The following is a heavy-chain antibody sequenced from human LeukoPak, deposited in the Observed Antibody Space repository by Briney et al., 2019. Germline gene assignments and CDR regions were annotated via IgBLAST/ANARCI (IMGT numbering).Heavy chain of an antibody. CDR2: IYYSGST. CDR1: GGSISSYY. V-gene: IGHV4-59*01. D-gene: IGHD3/OR15-3a*01. CDR3: ARSHSVWTSFDY. J-gene: IGHJ4*02. Sequence: KPSETLSLTCTVSGGSISSYYWSWIRQPPGKGLEWIGYIYYSGSTNYSPSLKSRVTISVDTSKNQFSLKLSSVTAADTAVYYCARSHSVWTSFDYWGQGTLVTVSS.